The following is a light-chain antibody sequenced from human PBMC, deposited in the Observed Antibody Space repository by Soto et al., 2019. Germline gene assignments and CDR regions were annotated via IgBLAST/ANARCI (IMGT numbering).Light chain of an antibody. CDR1: SSDVGGYNY. CDR2: DVS. CDR3: SSYTSSSTPVV. V-gene: IGLV2-14*01. J-gene: IGLJ2*01. Sequence: QSVLTQPASVSGSPGQSITISCTGTSSDVGGYNYVCWYQQHPGKAPNLLIYDVSNRPSGVSNRFSGSKSGNTASLTISGLQAEDEADYYCSSYTSSSTPVVFGGGTKLTVL.